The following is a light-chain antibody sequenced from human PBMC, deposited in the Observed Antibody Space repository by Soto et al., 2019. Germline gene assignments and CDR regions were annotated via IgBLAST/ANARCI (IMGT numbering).Light chain of an antibody. Sequence: DIQLTQSPSFLSASVGDRVTITCQASQDIANYLNWYQQKAGRAPKFLIYDASNLETGVPSRFSGSGSGTDFTLTISSLQPEDIATYYCQQYDNLPLTFGGGTKVDIK. CDR3: QQYDNLPLT. CDR1: QDIANY. CDR2: DAS. V-gene: IGKV1-33*01. J-gene: IGKJ4*01.